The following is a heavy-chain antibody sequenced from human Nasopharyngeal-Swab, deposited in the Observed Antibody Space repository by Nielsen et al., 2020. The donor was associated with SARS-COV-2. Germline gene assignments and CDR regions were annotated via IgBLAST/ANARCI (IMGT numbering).Heavy chain of an antibody. D-gene: IGHD2-2*01. CDR2: MSYSGST. CDR3: ARTYCTTTSCSYYFDS. V-gene: IGHV4-59*12. CDR1: GGSITSYY. J-gene: IGHJ4*02. Sequence: SETLSLTCTVSGGSITSYYWNWIRQPPGKGLEWIGYMSYSGSTNYNPSLNSRVTISLDTSKNQLSLKVTSVTAADTAVYYCARTYCTTTSCSYYFDSWGQGNLVTVSS.